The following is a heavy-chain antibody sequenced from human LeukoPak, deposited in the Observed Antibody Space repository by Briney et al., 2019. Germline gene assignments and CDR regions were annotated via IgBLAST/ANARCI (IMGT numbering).Heavy chain of an antibody. CDR1: GGSISSGDYY. CDR2: IYYSGST. D-gene: IGHD1-26*01. V-gene: IGHV4-30-4*08. J-gene: IGHJ5*02. CDR3: ARDRIGVGATSENWFDP. Sequence: PSGTLSLTCAVSGGSISSGDYYWSWIRQPPGKGLEWIGYIYYSGSTYYNPSLKSRVTISVDTSKNQFSLKLSSVTAADTAVYYCARDRIGVGATSENWFDPWGQGTLVTVSS.